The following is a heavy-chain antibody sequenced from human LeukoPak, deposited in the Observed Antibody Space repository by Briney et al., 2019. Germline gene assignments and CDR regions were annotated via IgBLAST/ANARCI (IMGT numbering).Heavy chain of an antibody. D-gene: IGHD3-9*01. Sequence: GESLKISCKGSGYSFTSYWIGWVRQMPGKGLEWMGIIYPGDSDTRYSPSFQGQVTISADKSISTAYLQWSSLEASDTAMYYCARHYDILTGHMDVWGKGTTVTISS. CDR1: GYSFTSYW. J-gene: IGHJ6*03. V-gene: IGHV5-51*01. CDR2: IYPGDSDT. CDR3: ARHYDILTGHMDV.